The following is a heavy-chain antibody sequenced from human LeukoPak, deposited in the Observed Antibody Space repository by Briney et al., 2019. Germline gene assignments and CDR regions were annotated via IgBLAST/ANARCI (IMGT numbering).Heavy chain of an antibody. V-gene: IGHV3-64*02. Sequence: PGGSLRLSCAASGFTFSRFSMHWVRQAPGKGLEYVSAINTDGDRTYCADSVKGRFTISRDNSKNTLYLQMGSLRAEDMAVYYCARVGTVNHFDYWGQGTLVTVSS. CDR2: INTDGDRT. CDR1: GFTFSRFS. J-gene: IGHJ4*02. CDR3: ARVGTVNHFDY. D-gene: IGHD1-1*01.